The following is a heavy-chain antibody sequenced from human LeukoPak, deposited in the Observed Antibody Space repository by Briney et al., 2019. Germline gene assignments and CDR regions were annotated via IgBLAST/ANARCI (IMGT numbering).Heavy chain of an antibody. Sequence: ASVKVSCKASGYTFTDYYMHWVRQAPGQGLEWMGWVNPNSGDTNYVHKFQGRVTMTSDTSISTAYMDLSRVRSDDTAVYYCALLFSSAWYRFDSWGQGTLVTVSS. CDR2: VNPNSGDT. CDR3: ALLFSSAWYRFDS. CDR1: GYTFTDYY. V-gene: IGHV1-2*02. D-gene: IGHD6-13*01. J-gene: IGHJ4*02.